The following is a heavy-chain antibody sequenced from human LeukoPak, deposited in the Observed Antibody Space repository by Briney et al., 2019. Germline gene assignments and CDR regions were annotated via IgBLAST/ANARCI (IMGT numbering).Heavy chain of an antibody. D-gene: IGHD6-13*01. V-gene: IGHV1-46*01. Sequence: ASVKVSCRASGCTFTSYYMHWVRQAPGQGLEWMGIINPSGGSTSYAQKFQGRVTMTRDTSTSTVYMELSSLRSEDTAAYYCASPYSIHQKDGMDVWGQGTTVTVSS. J-gene: IGHJ6*02. CDR2: INPSGGST. CDR3: ASPYSIHQKDGMDV. CDR1: GCTFTSYY.